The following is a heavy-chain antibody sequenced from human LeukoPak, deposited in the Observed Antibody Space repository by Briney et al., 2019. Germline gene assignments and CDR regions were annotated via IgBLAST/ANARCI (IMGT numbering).Heavy chain of an antibody. D-gene: IGHD1-26*01. CDR1: GFTFSSYW. J-gene: IGHJ6*03. CDR3: ARDPYSGTYGDTYYYYMDV. Sequence: GGSLRLSCAASGFTFSSYWMNWVRQAPGKGLEWVSSISSSSSYIYYADSVKGRFTISRDNAKNSLYLQMNGLRAEDTAVYYCARDPYSGTYGDTYYYYMDVWGKGTTVTISS. CDR2: ISSSSSYI. V-gene: IGHV3-21*01.